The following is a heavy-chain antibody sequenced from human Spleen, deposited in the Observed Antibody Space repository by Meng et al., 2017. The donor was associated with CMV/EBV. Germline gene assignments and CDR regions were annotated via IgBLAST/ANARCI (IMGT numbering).Heavy chain of an antibody. CDR3: AKDLRISMVVIGGDDGFDL. V-gene: IGHV3-53*01. CDR1: GFSVSSRY. CDR2: IYSSGST. D-gene: IGHD3-10*01. J-gene: IGHJ3*01. Sequence: GESLKISCAASGFSVSSRYMSWVRQAPGKGLEWVSIIYSSGSTYYADSVKGRFTISRDSSKNILSVQLNSLRVEDTAVYYCAKDLRISMVVIGGDDGFDLWGQGTMVTVSS.